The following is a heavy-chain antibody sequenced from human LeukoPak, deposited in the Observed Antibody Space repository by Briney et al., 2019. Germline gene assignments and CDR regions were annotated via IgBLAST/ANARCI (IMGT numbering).Heavy chain of an antibody. CDR2: IFYSGAT. V-gene: IGHV4-59*01. CDR1: GGSISTYY. J-gene: IGHJ6*03. CDR3: ARDNSTYYDFWSGYYLNYYYYMDV. Sequence: SETLSLTCTVSGGSISTYYWSWIRQPPGKGLEWIGHIFYSGATEYNPSLKSRATISVDTSRNQFSLKLSSVTAADTAVYYCARDNSTYYDFWSGYYLNYYYYMDVWGKGTTVTVSS. D-gene: IGHD3-3*01.